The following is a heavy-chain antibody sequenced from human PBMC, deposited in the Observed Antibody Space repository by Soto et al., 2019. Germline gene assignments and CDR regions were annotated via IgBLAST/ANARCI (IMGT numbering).Heavy chain of an antibody. V-gene: IGHV3-48*03. J-gene: IGHJ6*01. CDR2: ISSSGSTI. CDR1: GFTFSSYE. Sequence: SLRLSCAASGFTFSSYEMNWVRQAPGKGLEWVSYISSSGSTIYYADSVKGRFTISRDNAKNSLYLQMNSLRAEDTTVYYCARDKRRWVYRGSPEDIVVVPAAIPEDYYYYYGMGVWGQGTTVTVSS. D-gene: IGHD2-2*02. CDR3: ARDKRRWVYRGSPEDIVVVPAAIPEDYYYYYGMGV.